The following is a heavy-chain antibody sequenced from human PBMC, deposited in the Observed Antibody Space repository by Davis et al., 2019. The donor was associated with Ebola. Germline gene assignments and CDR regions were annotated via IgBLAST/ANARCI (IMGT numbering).Heavy chain of an antibody. CDR2: IFPGDSYT. D-gene: IGHD5-24*01. Sequence: GESLKISCQVSGYSFTNYWIVWVRQMRGKGLECMGIIFPGDSYTRYSPSFQGQVTISADKSITTAYLQWSSLKASDTAMYYCARGTDGYNPGGYFDSWGQGTLVTVSS. V-gene: IGHV5-51*01. CDR1: GYSFTNYW. J-gene: IGHJ4*02. CDR3: ARGTDGYNPGGYFDS.